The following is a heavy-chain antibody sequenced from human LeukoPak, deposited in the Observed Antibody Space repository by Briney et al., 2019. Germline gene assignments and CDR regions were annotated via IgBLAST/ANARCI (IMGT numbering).Heavy chain of an antibody. Sequence: GGSLRLSCEASGFTFRRYSMHWVRQAPGKGLEWVASINPDGNKKYSADSVKGRFTISRDNAENSLYLQMNSLRVEDTAFYYCARDLAYSRLDYWGQGMLVTVSS. CDR2: INPDGNKK. V-gene: IGHV3-7*01. CDR3: ARDLAYSRLDY. J-gene: IGHJ4*02. D-gene: IGHD5-18*01. CDR1: GFTFRRYS.